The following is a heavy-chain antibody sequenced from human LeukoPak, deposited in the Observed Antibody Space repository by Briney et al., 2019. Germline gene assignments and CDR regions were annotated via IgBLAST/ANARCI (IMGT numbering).Heavy chain of an antibody. J-gene: IGHJ5*02. Sequence: GASVKVSCKASGYTFTGYFMHWVRQAPGQGLEWMGWINPNNGGTNYAQKFQGRVTMTRDTSISTAYMELSRLRSDDTAVYYCAEGRYSSWFDPWGQGTLVTVSS. D-gene: IGHD6-13*01. CDR1: GYTFTGYF. V-gene: IGHV1-2*02. CDR3: AEGRYSSWFDP. CDR2: INPNNGGT.